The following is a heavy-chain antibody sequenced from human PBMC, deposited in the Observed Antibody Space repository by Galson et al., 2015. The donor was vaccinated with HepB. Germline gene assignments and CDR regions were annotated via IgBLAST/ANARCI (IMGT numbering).Heavy chain of an antibody. D-gene: IGHD3-22*01. J-gene: IGHJ1*01. CDR3: AAYYYDSTGSFHPGYFQH. CDR1: GYTLTELS. CDR2: FDPEDGET. V-gene: IGHV1-24*01. Sequence: SVKVSCKASGYTLTELSMHWVRQAPGKGLEWMGGFDPEDGETIYAQKFQGRVTMTEDTSTDTAYMELSSLRSEDTAVYYCAAYYYDSTGSFHPGYFQHWGQGTLVTVSS.